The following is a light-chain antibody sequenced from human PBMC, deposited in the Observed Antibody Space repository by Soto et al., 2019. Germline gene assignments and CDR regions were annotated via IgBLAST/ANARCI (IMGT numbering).Light chain of an antibody. Sequence: EIVLTQSPGTLSLSPGERATLSCRASQSVDNNYLGWYQQKPGQAPRRLIFGASIRASGVPDRFSGSGSGTDFTLTISRLDPEDVAVYYCQQYGNLVTFGGGTKLEIK. CDR3: QQYGNLVT. V-gene: IGKV3-20*01. CDR2: GAS. J-gene: IGKJ4*01. CDR1: QSVDNNY.